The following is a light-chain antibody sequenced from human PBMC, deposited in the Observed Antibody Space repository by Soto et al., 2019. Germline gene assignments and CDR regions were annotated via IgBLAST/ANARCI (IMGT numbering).Light chain of an antibody. V-gene: IGKV1-39*01. CDR2: AAS. Sequence: DIQMTQSPSSLSASVGDRVTITCRASQSISRFLNWYQQKSGKPPQLLIYAASSLQSGVPSRISGSGSGTDFTLTISSLQPEDFATYYCQQTYITPPWTFGQGSKVEIK. CDR3: QQTYITPPWT. CDR1: QSISRF. J-gene: IGKJ1*01.